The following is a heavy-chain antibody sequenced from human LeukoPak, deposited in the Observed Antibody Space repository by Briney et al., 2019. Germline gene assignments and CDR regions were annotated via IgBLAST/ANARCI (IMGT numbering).Heavy chain of an antibody. CDR2: ISGSGSST. D-gene: IGHD6-13*01. CDR1: GFTFGSYA. Sequence: GGSLRLSCAASGFTFGSYAMNWVRQAPGKGLEWVSAISGSGSSTYYADSVKGRFAIPRDNSKNTLYLQMNSLRAEDTAVYYCAKDTVWQPRRPFYYYYYYMDVWGKGTTVTVSS. CDR3: AKDTVWQPRRPFYYYYYYMDV. V-gene: IGHV3-23*01. J-gene: IGHJ6*03.